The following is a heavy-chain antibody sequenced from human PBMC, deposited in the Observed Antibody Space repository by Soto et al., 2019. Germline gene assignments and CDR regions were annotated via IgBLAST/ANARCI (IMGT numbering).Heavy chain of an antibody. CDR2: IYYSGST. J-gene: IGHJ6*02. V-gene: IGHV4-31*03. Sequence: PSETLSLTCTVSGGSISSGGYYWSWIRQHPGKGLEWIGYIYYSGSTYYNPSLKSRVTISVDTSKNQFSLKLSSVTAADTAVYYCARDLLIVTGTGPIYYYYYGMDVWGQGTTVTVSS. D-gene: IGHD1-20*01. CDR3: ARDLLIVTGTGPIYYYYYGMDV. CDR1: GGSISSGGYY.